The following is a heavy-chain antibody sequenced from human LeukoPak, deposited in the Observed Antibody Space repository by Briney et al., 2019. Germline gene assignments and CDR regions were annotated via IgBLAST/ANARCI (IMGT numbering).Heavy chain of an antibody. CDR2: ISYDGSNK. CDR1: GFTFSSYA. V-gene: IGHV3-30-3*01. J-gene: IGHJ4*02. CDR3: ATRDGYTFSFDY. Sequence: TGGSLRLSCAASGFTFSSYAMHWVRQAPGKGLEWVAVISYDGSNKYYADSVKGRFTISRDNSKNTLYPQMNSLRAEDTAVYYCATRDGYTFSFDYWGQGTLVTVSS. D-gene: IGHD5-24*01.